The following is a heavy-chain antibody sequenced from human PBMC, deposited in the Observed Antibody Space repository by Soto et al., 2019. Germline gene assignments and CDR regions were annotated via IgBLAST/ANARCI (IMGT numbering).Heavy chain of an antibody. Sequence: PGGSQRLSCAASGFTFSSYSMHCVRQAPGKGLEWVSSISSSSSYIYYADSVKGRFTISRDNAKNSLYLQMNSLRAEDTAVYYCARDSDDFWSGYYYYYGMDVWGQGTTVTVSS. D-gene: IGHD3-3*01. CDR1: GFTFSSYS. CDR3: ARDSDDFWSGYYYYYGMDV. V-gene: IGHV3-21*01. J-gene: IGHJ6*02. CDR2: ISSSSSYI.